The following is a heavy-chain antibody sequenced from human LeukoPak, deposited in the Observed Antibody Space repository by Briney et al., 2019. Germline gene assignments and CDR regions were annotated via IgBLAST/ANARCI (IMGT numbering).Heavy chain of an antibody. V-gene: IGHV1-8*01. CDR3: ARGRRAYSGFDP. D-gene: IGHD4-11*01. Sequence: ASVKVSCKASGYTFTSYDINWVRQATGQELEWMGWMNPNSGNTGYAQKFQGRVTMTRNTSISTAYMELSSLRSEDTAVYYCARGRRAYSGFDPWGQGTLVTVSS. J-gene: IGHJ5*02. CDR2: MNPNSGNT. CDR1: GYTFTSYD.